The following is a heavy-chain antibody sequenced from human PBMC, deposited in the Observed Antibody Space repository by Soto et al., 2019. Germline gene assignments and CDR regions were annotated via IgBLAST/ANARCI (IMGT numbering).Heavy chain of an antibody. CDR1: GGSMSSYY. CDR2: VVPGGGP. CDR3: ARVWRRGWYFDL. J-gene: IGHJ2*01. V-gene: IGHV4-59*01. Sequence: QVQLQESGPGLVKPSETLSLTCTVSGGSMSSYYWSWIRQPPGKGLEGIGYVVPGGGPTYNPSLTCRVTMSVDTSKNHLSLNLSSVTAADTARYYCARVWRRGWYFDLWGRGTLVTVSS. D-gene: IGHD1-1*01.